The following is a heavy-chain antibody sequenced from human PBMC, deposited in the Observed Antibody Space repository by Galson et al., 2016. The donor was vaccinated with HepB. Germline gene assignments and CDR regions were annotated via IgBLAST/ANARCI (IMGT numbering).Heavy chain of an antibody. CDR1: GFTFADYA. J-gene: IGHJ6*02. Sequence: SLRLSCAASGFTFADYAMQWVRQVPWRGLEWVAGISWNSGATDYADSVKGRFTISRDNARNSLYLQMNSLRGEDTALYYCAKDITGGYDFNFMDHGLDVWGRGTKVTVSS. V-gene: IGHV3-9*01. CDR2: ISWNSGAT. D-gene: IGHD5-12*01. CDR3: AKDITGGYDFNFMDHGLDV.